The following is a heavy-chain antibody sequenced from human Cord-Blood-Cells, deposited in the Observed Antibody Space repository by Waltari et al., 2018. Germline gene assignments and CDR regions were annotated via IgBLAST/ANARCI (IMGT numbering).Heavy chain of an antibody. Sequence: EVQLVESGGGLVKPGGSLRLSCAASGFTFSSYRMIWVRQAPGKGLEWVSSISSSSSYIYYADSVKGRFTISRDNAKNSLYLQMNSLRAEDTAVYYCARRNFWSGYHAFDIWGQGTMVTVSS. CDR3: ARRNFWSGYHAFDI. D-gene: IGHD3-3*01. CDR1: GFTFSSYR. CDR2: ISSSSSYI. J-gene: IGHJ3*02. V-gene: IGHV3-21*01.